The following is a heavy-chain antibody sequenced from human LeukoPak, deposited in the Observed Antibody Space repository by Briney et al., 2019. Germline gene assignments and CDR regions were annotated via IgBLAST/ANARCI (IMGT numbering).Heavy chain of an antibody. CDR3: TRVSYYGTQPPD. Sequence: SETLSLTCTVSGASISSQYWGWIRQPPGKGLEWIGNFYYSGTNYNPSLESRVTISVDTSNNQFSLSVSSVTAADTAVYYCTRVSYYGTQPPDWGQGTLVTVTS. V-gene: IGHV4-59*11. D-gene: IGHD3-10*01. CDR1: GASISSQY. J-gene: IGHJ4*02. CDR2: FYYSGT.